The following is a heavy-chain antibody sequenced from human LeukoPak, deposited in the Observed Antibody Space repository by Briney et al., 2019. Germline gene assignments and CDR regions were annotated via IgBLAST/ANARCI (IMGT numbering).Heavy chain of an antibody. Sequence: PSETLSLTCTVSGGSISSYYWSWIRQPPGKGLEWIGYIYYSGSTNYNPSLKSRVTISVDTSKNQFSLKLSSVTAADTAVYYCARGAHMGGTFDYWGQGTLVTVSS. CDR3: ARGAHMGGTFDY. V-gene: IGHV4-59*01. J-gene: IGHJ4*02. CDR1: GGSISSYY. D-gene: IGHD3-16*01. CDR2: IYYSGST.